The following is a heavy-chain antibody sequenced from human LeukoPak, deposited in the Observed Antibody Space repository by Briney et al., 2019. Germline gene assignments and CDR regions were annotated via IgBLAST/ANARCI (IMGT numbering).Heavy chain of an antibody. J-gene: IGHJ1*01. CDR3: ASRHSSGWSTGYLQH. Sequence: GGTLRLSCAASGFTFSSYGMSWVRQAPGKGLEWVSSIGGSGGGTYYADSVKGRFTISRDNSRSTLYLQMDSLRADDTAVYYCASRHSSGWSTGYLQHWGRGTLVTVSS. D-gene: IGHD6-19*01. V-gene: IGHV3-23*01. CDR1: GFTFSSYG. CDR2: IGGSGGGT.